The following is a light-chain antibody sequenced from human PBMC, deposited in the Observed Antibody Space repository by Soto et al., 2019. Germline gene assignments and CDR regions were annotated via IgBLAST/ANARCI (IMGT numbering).Light chain of an antibody. J-gene: IGKJ1*01. CDR2: GVS. CDR1: QSVSSN. CDR3: QQYNTWPRT. Sequence: EIVMTQSPATLSVSPGERATLSCRASQSVSSNLAWYQQKPGQAPRLLIYGVSTRATGIPARFSGSGSGTDFTLTISSLQSEDFAIYYCQQYNTWPRTFGQGTKVDIK. V-gene: IGKV3-15*01.